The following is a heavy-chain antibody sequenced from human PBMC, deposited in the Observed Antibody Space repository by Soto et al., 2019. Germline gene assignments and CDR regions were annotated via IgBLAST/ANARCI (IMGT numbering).Heavy chain of an antibody. Sequence: QVQLVQSGAEVKKPGASVKVSCKASGYTFTSYDINWVRQATGQGLEWMGWMNPNSGNTGYAQKFQGRITMTRNTSLSTGYRELSSLRSEDKGGDYCARELSSGRFRNWGQGTLVTVSS. V-gene: IGHV1-8*01. CDR2: MNPNSGNT. D-gene: IGHD6-19*01. CDR1: GYTFTSYD. J-gene: IGHJ4*02. CDR3: ARELSSGRFRN.